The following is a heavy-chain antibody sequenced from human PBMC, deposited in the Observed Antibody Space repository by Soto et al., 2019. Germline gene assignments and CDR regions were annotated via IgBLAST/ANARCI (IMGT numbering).Heavy chain of an antibody. CDR1: GYTFTSYA. V-gene: IGHV1-3*01. D-gene: IGHD3-3*01. J-gene: IGHJ5*02. CDR3: ARAPSDFWSGYYKGGYWFDP. CDR2: INAGNGNI. Sequence: ASVKVSCKASGYTFTSYAMQWVRQAPGQRLEWMGWINAGNGNIKYSQKFQGRVTITRDTSASTAYMELSSLRSEDTAVYYCARAPSDFWSGYYKGGYWFDPWGQGTLVTVSS.